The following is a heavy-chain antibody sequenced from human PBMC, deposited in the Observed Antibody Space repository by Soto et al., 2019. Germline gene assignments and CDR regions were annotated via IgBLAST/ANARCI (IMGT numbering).Heavy chain of an antibody. Sequence: EVQLVESGGGLVKPGGSLRLSCAASRFTFSSYSMNWVRQAPGKGLEWVSSISSSSSYIYYADSVKGRITISRDNAKNSLYLQMNSLRAEDTAVYYCARALYSSSWYNWFDPWGQGTLVTVSS. V-gene: IGHV3-21*01. CDR1: RFTFSSYS. CDR2: ISSSSSYI. J-gene: IGHJ5*02. CDR3: ARALYSSSWYNWFDP. D-gene: IGHD6-13*01.